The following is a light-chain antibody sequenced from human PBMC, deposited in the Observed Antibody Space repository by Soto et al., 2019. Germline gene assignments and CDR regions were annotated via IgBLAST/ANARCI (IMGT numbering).Light chain of an antibody. J-gene: IGKJ1*01. CDR3: QQYNNWPPWT. V-gene: IGKV3-15*01. CDR2: GAS. Sequence: IVMRQPPATLSVKQGERATLSCRASQSVSSNLAWYQQKPGQAPRLLIYGASTRATGIPARFSGSGSGTEFTLTISSLQSEDFAVYYCQQYNNWPPWTFGQGTIV. CDR1: QSVSSN.